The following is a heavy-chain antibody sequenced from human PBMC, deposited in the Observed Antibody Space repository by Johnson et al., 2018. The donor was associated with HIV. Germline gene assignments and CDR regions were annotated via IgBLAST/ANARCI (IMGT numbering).Heavy chain of an antibody. V-gene: IGHV3-74*01. CDR3: ARECHYRYDSSGCTYDAFDI. CDR2: INSDGSST. Sequence: EVQLVESGGGLVQPGGSLRLSCAASGFTFSTYWMHWVRQAPGKGLVWISRINSDGSSTNYADSVKGRFTISRDNAKNTVHLQMNSLRAEDTAVYYCARECHYRYDSSGCTYDAFDIWGQGTMATVSS. D-gene: IGHD3-22*01. CDR1: GFTFSTYW. J-gene: IGHJ3*02.